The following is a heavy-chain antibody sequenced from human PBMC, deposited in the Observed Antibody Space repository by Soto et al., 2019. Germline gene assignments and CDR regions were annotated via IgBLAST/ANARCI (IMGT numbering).Heavy chain of an antibody. CDR2: ISHDGRTK. J-gene: IGHJ2*01. Sequence: QVQLVESGGGVVQPGRSLRLSCAASGFTFSSYGMHWVRQAPGKGLEWVAVISHDGRTKYYADSVKGRFTISRDNSMKTLYLHMSSLRAEDTGVYYGAKPFQWSGYHYDIWYFDLWGRGTLVTVSS. CDR3: AKPFQWSGYHYDIWYFDL. CDR1: GFTFSSYG. V-gene: IGHV3-30*18. D-gene: IGHD3-22*01.